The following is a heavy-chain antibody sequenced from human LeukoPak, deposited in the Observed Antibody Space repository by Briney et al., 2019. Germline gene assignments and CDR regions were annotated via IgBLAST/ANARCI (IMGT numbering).Heavy chain of an antibody. CDR2: INSKTDGGTT. CDR1: GFTFSNAW. D-gene: IGHD3-9*01. CDR3: TTSLRYFHLLDY. J-gene: IGHJ4*01. V-gene: IGHV3-15*01. Sequence: GGSLRLSCAASGFTFSNAWMSWIRQAPGKGLEWVGRINSKTDGGTTDYAAPVKGRFTISRDDSKNTLYLQMNSLKTEDTAVYYCTTSLRYFHLLDYWGHGTLVTVSS.